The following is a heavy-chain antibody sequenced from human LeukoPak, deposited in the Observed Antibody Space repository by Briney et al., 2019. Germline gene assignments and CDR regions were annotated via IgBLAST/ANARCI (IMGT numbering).Heavy chain of an antibody. Sequence: SQTLSLTCAISGDTVSSNSAGWSWIRQSPSRGLEWLGRTYYRSKWYNDYALSVKSRITINPDTSKNQFSLHLNSVTPEDTAVYYCARGPPRAVAGEFDYWGQGVLVTVSS. CDR2: TYYRSKWYN. D-gene: IGHD6-19*01. CDR3: ARGPPRAVAGEFDY. V-gene: IGHV6-1*01. CDR1: GDTVSSNSAG. J-gene: IGHJ4*02.